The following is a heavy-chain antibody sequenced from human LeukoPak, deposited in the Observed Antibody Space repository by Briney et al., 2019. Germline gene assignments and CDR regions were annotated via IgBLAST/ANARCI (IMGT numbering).Heavy chain of an antibody. J-gene: IGHJ6*03. CDR3: ARGSTVTDSYYFHMDV. D-gene: IGHD4-17*01. Sequence: PGGSLRLSCAASGFTCSSYTMHWVRQAPGKGLEYVAAISSDGGSTYYANSVKGRFTISRDNSKNTLYLHVGSLRTGDMAVYYCARGSTVTDSYYFHMDVWGKGTTVTVSS. CDR1: GFTCSSYT. V-gene: IGHV3-64*01. CDR2: ISSDGGST.